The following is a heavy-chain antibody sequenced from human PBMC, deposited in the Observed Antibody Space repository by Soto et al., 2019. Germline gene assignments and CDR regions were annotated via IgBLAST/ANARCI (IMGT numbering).Heavy chain of an antibody. CDR1: GFTFSGFD. V-gene: IGHV3-13*01. CDR2: IGTAGDT. J-gene: IGHJ4*02. Sequence: GGSLRLSCEASGFTFSGFDMHCVRQPTGKGLEWVSTIGTAGDTYYAVSVKGRFTISRDNAKNSLYLQMNRLIAGDTAVYFCARGQEVGAHFFDSWGQGTQVTVSS. D-gene: IGHD2-15*01. CDR3: ARGQEVGAHFFDS.